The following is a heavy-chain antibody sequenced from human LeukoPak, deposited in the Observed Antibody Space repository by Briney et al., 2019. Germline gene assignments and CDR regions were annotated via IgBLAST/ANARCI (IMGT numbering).Heavy chain of an antibody. V-gene: IGHV3-74*01. CDR2: INSDGSST. Sequence: GGSLRLSCAASGFTFSSYWMHWVRQAPGKGLVWVSRINSDGSSTSYADSVKGRFTISRDNAQNTLYLQMNSLRAEDTAVYYCARGSSNWLFVFDYWGQGTLVTVSS. CDR1: GFTFSSYW. CDR3: ARGSSNWLFVFDY. J-gene: IGHJ4*02. D-gene: IGHD3-9*01.